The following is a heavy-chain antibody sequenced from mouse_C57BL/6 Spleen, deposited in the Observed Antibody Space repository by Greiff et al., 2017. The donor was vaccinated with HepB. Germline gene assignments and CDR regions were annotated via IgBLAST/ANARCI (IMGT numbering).Heavy chain of an antibody. J-gene: IGHJ2*01. CDR2: INYDGSST. Sequence: EVQRVESEGGLVQPGSSMKLSCTASGFTFSDYYMAWVRQVPEKGLEWVANINYDGSSTYYLDSLKSRFIISRDNAKNILYLQMSSLKSEDTATYYCARKDNDGYYFDYWGQGTTLTVSS. D-gene: IGHD2-3*01. V-gene: IGHV5-16*01. CDR3: ARKDNDGYYFDY. CDR1: GFTFSDYY.